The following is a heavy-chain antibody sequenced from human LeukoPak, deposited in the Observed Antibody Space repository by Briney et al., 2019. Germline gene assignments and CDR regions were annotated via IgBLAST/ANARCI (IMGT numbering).Heavy chain of an antibody. Sequence: GGSLRLSCAASGFTFSTYGMSWVRQAPGKGLEWVSSISDSGDSTHYADSVKGRFTISRDNSKNTLFLQMNSLRAEDTAVYFCAKDGRYRSSAICEDFDYWGQGTLVSVSS. D-gene: IGHD2-2*01. CDR1: GFTFSTYG. J-gene: IGHJ4*02. V-gene: IGHV3-23*01. CDR3: AKDGRYRSSAICEDFDY. CDR2: ISDSGDST.